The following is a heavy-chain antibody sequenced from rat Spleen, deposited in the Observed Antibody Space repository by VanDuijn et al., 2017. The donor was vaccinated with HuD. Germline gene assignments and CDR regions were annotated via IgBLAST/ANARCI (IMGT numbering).Heavy chain of an antibody. CDR1: GFSLTDYS. V-gene: IGHV5-31*01. CDR3: TGGGIPWYLDF. Sequence: VQLKESGPGLVQPSQTLSLTCTVSGFSLTDYSVHWVRQPPGKGLEWVASIIQTGGITYYSDSVKGRFTISRDNAKSTLYLQMNSLRSEDAATYYCTGGGIPWYLDFWGPGTMVTVSS. CDR2: IIQTGGIT. J-gene: IGHJ1*01. D-gene: IGHD2-2*01.